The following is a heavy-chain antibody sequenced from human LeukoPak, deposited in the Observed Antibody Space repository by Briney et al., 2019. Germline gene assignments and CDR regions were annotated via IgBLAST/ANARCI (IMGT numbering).Heavy chain of an antibody. CDR2: INPNSGGT. D-gene: IGHD3-22*01. CDR3: AREQRGLGPAYYYDSSGDGWFDP. V-gene: IGHV1-2*02. CDR1: GYTFTGYY. Sequence: ASVKVSCKASGYTFTGYYMHWVRQAPGQGLEWMGWINPNSGGTNYAQKFQGRVTMTRDTSISTAYMELSRLRSDDTAVYYCAREQRGLGPAYYYDSSGDGWFDPWGQGTLVTVSS. J-gene: IGHJ5*02.